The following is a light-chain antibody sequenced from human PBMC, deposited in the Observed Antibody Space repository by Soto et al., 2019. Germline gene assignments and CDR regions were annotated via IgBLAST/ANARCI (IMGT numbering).Light chain of an antibody. CDR2: GAS. J-gene: IGKJ5*01. CDR3: QQRHMWPIT. CDR1: QSVSSSY. Sequence: IVLTQSPGTLSLSPGERATLSCRASQSVSSSYLAWYQQKPGQAPRLLIYGASSRATGIPDRFSGSGSGTDCTLTISSLEPEDAAVYYCQQRHMWPITLGQGTRLEI. V-gene: IGKV3-20*01.